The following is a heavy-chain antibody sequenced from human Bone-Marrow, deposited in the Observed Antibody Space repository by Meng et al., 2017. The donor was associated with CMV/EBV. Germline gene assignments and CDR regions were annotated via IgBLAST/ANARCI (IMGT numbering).Heavy chain of an antibody. Sequence: ASVKVSCKASGYTFTGYYMHWVRQAPGQGLEWMGWINPNSGGTNYAQKFQGRVTMTRDTSISTAYMELSRLRSDDTAVYYCARANPYYYDSSAPEGGAFDIWGQGTMDTVSS. CDR3: ARANPYYYDSSAPEGGAFDI. D-gene: IGHD3-22*01. CDR1: GYTFTGYY. CDR2: INPNSGGT. J-gene: IGHJ3*02. V-gene: IGHV1-2*02.